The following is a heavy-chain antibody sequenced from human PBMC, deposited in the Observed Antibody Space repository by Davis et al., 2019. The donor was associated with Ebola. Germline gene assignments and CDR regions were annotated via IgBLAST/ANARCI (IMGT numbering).Heavy chain of an antibody. CDR3: VKGSYSHSRWNYFDF. CDR2: ISWQSGTV. CDR1: GFTFNDYA. V-gene: IGHV3-9*01. J-gene: IGHJ4*02. D-gene: IGHD3-10*01. Sequence: PGGSLRLSCAASGFTFNDYAMHWVRQAPGRGLEWVSGISWQSGTVGYADSVKGRFTVSRDNARNTLYLQVNSLRPEDSAFYYCVKGSYSHSRWNYFDFWGQGTLVTVSS.